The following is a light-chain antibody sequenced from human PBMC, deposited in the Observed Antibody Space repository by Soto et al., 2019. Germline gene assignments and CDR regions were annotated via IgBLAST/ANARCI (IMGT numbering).Light chain of an antibody. Sequence: DIQMTQSPSSLSASVDRVTITCQASQDISNYLNWYQQKPGKAPKLLIYDASNLETGVPSRFSGSGSGTDFTFTISSLQPEDIATYYCQQYDNLPLTFGGGTKVEIK. V-gene: IGKV1-33*01. J-gene: IGKJ4*01. CDR2: DAS. CDR3: QQYDNLPLT. CDR1: QDISNY.